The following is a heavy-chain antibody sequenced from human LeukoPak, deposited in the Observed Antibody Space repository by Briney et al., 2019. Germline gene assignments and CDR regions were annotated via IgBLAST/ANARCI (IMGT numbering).Heavy chain of an antibody. Sequence: ASVKVSCKASEYTFIGYYMHWVRRAHGQGPEWMGWINPNGGATNYAQKFQGRVTMTRDTSISTAYMELSRLRSDDTAVYYCARVRLNAFDIWGQGTMVIVSS. V-gene: IGHV1-2*02. CDR2: INPNGGAT. CDR3: ARVRLNAFDI. CDR1: EYTFIGYY. D-gene: IGHD3-16*01. J-gene: IGHJ3*02.